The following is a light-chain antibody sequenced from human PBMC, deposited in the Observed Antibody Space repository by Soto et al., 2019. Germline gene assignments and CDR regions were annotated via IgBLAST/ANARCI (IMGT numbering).Light chain of an antibody. J-gene: IGKJ1*01. CDR2: GAS. CDR3: QQYGSSPQT. Sequence: EIVFTQSPGTLSLSPGERATLSCRASQSVSSSYLAWYQQKPGQPPRLLIYGASSRATGIPDRFSGSGSGTDFTLTISRLEPEDFAVYYCQQYGSSPQTFGQGTKVDI. CDR1: QSVSSSY. V-gene: IGKV3-20*01.